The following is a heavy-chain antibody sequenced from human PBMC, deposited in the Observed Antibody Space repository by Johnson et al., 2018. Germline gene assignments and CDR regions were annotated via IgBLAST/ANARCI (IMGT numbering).Heavy chain of an antibody. CDR3: ARAGRQVGDYVDY. Sequence: EVQLVESGGALVQPGRSLRLSCRTSGFTFGDYPMSWFRQAPGKGLEWVSYIRTQTYGETPEYAASVKGRFTISRDDSYSLAYLQMNSLRSEDTAIYYCARAGRQVGDYVDYWGQGTLVTVSS. CDR2: IRTQTYGETP. D-gene: IGHD6-25*01. CDR1: GFTFGDYP. V-gene: IGHV3-49*03. J-gene: IGHJ4*02.